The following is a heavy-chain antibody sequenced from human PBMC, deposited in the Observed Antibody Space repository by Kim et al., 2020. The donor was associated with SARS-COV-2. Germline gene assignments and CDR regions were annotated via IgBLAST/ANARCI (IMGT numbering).Heavy chain of an antibody. CDR3: ARALHYYDSSGFFNDAFDI. V-gene: IGHV3-13*01. Sequence: GRFTISRENAKNSLYLQMNSLRAGDTAVYYCARALHYYDSSGFFNDAFDIWGQGTMVTVSS. J-gene: IGHJ3*02. D-gene: IGHD3-22*01.